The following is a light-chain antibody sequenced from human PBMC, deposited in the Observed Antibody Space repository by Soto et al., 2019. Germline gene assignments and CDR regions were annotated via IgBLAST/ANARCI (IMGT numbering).Light chain of an antibody. CDR3: QHLGT. CDR2: KAS. J-gene: IGKJ1*01. CDR1: QSIDNW. V-gene: IGKV1-5*03. Sequence: DIQMTQSPSTLSASVGDRVTITCRASQSIDNWLAWYQQKPGKAPKLLIYKASSLESGVPSRFSGGGSGTEFTLTISNLQPDDFATYYCQHLGTFGQGTKVEI.